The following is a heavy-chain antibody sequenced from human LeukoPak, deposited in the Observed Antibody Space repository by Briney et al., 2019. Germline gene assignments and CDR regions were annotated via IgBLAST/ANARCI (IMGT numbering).Heavy chain of an antibody. J-gene: IGHJ6*03. CDR3: ATTAAAPLFYYYMDV. D-gene: IGHD6-13*01. V-gene: IGHV3-7*01. CDR2: IKQDGSEK. Sequence: GGSLRLSCAASGFTFSSYWMSWVRQARGKGREWVANIKQDGSEKYSVDSVKGRFTISRDNAKNSLYLQMNGLRAEDTAVYYCATTAAAPLFYYYMDVWGKGTTVTVSS. CDR1: GFTFSSYW.